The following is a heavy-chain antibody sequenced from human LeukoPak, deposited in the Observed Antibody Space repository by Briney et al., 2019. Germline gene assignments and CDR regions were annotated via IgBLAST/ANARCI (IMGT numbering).Heavy chain of an antibody. V-gene: IGHV3-53*01. CDR1: GFTVSSNY. D-gene: IGHD1-26*01. CDR2: IYSGGST. Sequence: GGSLRLSCAASGFTVSSNYMSWVRQAPGKGLEWVSVIYSGGSTYYADSVKGRFTISRDGSKNTLYLQMNSLRAEDTAVYYCAKVRADDSGSYFDYWGQGTLVTVSS. CDR3: AKVRADDSGSYFDY. J-gene: IGHJ4*02.